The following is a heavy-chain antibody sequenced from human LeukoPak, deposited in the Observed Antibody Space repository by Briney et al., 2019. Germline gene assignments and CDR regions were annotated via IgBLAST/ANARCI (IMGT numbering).Heavy chain of an antibody. V-gene: IGHV3-66*01. CDR3: ARGLAVAGTGFDY. Sequence: GGTLRLSCAASGFTVSSNYMSWVRQAPGKGLEWVSIIYSGGSTYYADSVKGRFTISRDNSKKTLYLQMNSLRAEDTAVYYCARGLAVAGTGFDYWGQGTLVTVSS. J-gene: IGHJ4*02. CDR1: GFTVSSNY. CDR2: IYSGGST. D-gene: IGHD6-19*01.